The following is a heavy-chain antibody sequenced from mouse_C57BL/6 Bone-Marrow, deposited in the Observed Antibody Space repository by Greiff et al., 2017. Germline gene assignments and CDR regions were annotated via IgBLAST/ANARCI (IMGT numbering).Heavy chain of an antibody. CDR3: ARDKLGFDY. CDR1: GFTFSDFY. Sequence: EVHLVESGGGLVQSGRSLRLSCATSGFTFSDFYMEWVRQAPGKGLEWIAASRNKANDYTTEYSASVKGRFIVSRDTSQSILYLQMNALRAEDTAIYYCARDKLGFDYWGQGTTLTVSS. V-gene: IGHV7-1*01. D-gene: IGHD4-1*01. CDR2: SRNKANDYTT. J-gene: IGHJ2*01.